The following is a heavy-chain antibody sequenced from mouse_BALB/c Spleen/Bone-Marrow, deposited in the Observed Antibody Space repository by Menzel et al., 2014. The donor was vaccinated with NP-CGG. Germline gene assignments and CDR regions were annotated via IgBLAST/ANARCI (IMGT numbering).Heavy chain of an antibody. Sequence: VHLQQSGAELVRPGASVKLSCKASGYTFTSYWINWVKQRPVQGLEWIGNIYPSDSYTNYNQKFKDKATLTVDKSSITAYMQLSSPTSEDYEVYYCTRSYGSSYEYYFDYWGQGTTLTVSS. CDR1: GYTFTSYW. CDR2: IYPSDSYT. D-gene: IGHD1-1*01. J-gene: IGHJ2*01. CDR3: TRSYGSSYEYYFDY. V-gene: IGHV1-69*02.